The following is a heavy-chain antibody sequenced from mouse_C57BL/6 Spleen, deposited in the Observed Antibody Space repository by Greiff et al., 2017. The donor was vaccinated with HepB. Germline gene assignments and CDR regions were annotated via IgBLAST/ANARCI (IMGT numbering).Heavy chain of an antibody. CDR1: GYAFSSSW. CDR3: AMVTTLDDWFAY. CDR2: IYPGDGDT. V-gene: IGHV1-82*01. D-gene: IGHD2-2*01. Sequence: VQLQQSGPELVKPGASVKISCKASGYAFSSSWMNWVKQRPGKGLEWIGRIYPGDGDTNYNGKFKGKTTLTADKSSSTAYMQLSSLTSEDSAVDFCAMVTTLDDWFAYWGQGTLVTVSA. J-gene: IGHJ3*01.